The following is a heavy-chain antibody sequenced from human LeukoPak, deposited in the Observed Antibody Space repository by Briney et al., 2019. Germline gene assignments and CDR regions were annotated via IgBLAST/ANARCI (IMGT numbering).Heavy chain of an antibody. J-gene: IGHJ4*02. CDR3: AKHRADFWSAYSY. V-gene: IGHV3-23*01. CDR2: ISGSGGST. CDR1: GFTFSSYA. D-gene: IGHD3-3*01. Sequence: GGSLRLSCAASGFTFSSYAMSWVRQAPGKGLEWVSAISGSGGSTYYADSVKGRFTISRDNSKNTLYLQVNSLRAEDSAVYYCAKHRADFWSAYSYWGQGTLVTVSS.